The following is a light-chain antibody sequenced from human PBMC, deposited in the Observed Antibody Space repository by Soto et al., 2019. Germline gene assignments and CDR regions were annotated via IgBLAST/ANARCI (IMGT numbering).Light chain of an antibody. Sequence: VLTQSPGTLSLFPGERATLFCRAGQNVNSDDLAWYQQKPGQAPRLLIYAASSRATGVPDRFSGSVSGTDFTLTINGLEPEDVAMYYCQHNRDLPVTFVGGTKVEI. CDR2: AAS. CDR3: QHNRDLPVT. V-gene: IGKV3-20*01. J-gene: IGKJ4*01. CDR1: QNVNSDD.